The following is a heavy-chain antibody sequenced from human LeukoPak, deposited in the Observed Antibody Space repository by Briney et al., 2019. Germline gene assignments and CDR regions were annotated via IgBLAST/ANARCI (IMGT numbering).Heavy chain of an antibody. CDR1: GFTFYDYG. Sequence: PGGSLRLSCAASGFTFYDYGMSWVRPAPGKGLEWVSGINWNGGSTGYADSVKGRFTISRDNAKNSLYLQMNSLRAEDTALYYCARDGFPDIVVVPAAATDHYHYYYMDVWGKGTTVTVSS. CDR3: ARDGFPDIVVVPAAATDHYHYYYMDV. CDR2: INWNGGST. D-gene: IGHD2-2*01. J-gene: IGHJ6*03. V-gene: IGHV3-20*04.